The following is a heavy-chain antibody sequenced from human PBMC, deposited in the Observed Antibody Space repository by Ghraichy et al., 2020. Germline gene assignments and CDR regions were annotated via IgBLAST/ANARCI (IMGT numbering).Heavy chain of an antibody. CDR3: ARARVRGVIITRLEVDP. D-gene: IGHD3-10*02. CDR2: ISAYNGNT. V-gene: IGHV1-18*04. J-gene: IGHJ5*02. Sequence: ASVKVSCKASGYTFTSYGISWVRQAPGQGLEWMGWISAYNGNTNYAQKLQGRVTMTTDTSTSTAYMELRSLRSDDTAVYYCARARVRGVIITRLEVDPWGQGTLVTVSS. CDR1: GYTFTSYG.